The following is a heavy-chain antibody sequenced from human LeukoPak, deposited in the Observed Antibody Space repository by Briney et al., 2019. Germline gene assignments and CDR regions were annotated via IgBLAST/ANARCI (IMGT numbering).Heavy chain of an antibody. CDR3: VRDRGSGSSQTHEFFEH. CDR2: IREDGGDI. V-gene: IGHV3-7*01. D-gene: IGHD1-26*01. CDR1: GFTFTNYW. Sequence: GGSLRLSCAASGFTFTNYWMSWVRQAPGKGPEWVAMIREDGGDIYYVGSVKGRFTISRDNAKNSLFLQMNSLGAEDTAVYYCVRDRGSGSSQTHEFFEHWGQGTLVTVSS. J-gene: IGHJ1*01.